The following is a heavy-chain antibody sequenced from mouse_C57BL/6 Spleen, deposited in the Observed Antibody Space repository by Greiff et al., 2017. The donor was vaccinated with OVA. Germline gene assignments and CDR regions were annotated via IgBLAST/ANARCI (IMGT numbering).Heavy chain of an antibody. D-gene: IGHD2-3*01. V-gene: IGHV1-52*01. Sequence: QVQPQQPGAELVRPGSSVKLSCKASGYTFTSYWMHWVKQRPIQGLEWIGNIDPSDSETHYNQKFKDKATLTVDKSSSTAYMQLSSLTSEDSAVYYCARDGDSARFDYWGQGTTLTVSS. CDR1: GYTFTSYW. CDR2: IDPSDSET. CDR3: ARDGDSARFDY. J-gene: IGHJ2*01.